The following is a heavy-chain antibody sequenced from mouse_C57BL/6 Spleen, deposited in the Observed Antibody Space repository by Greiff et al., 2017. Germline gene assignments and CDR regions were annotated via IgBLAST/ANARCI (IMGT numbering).Heavy chain of an antibody. V-gene: IGHV1-64*01. J-gene: IGHJ3*01. Sequence: QVQLQQPGAELVKPGASVKLSCKASGYTFTSYWMHWVKQRPGQGLEWIGMIHPNSGGTNYNEKFKSKATLTVDKSSSTAYMQLRSLTSEASAVEYCARSNYVYDEAWFAYWGQGTLVTVSA. CDR2: IHPNSGGT. CDR1: GYTFTSYW. D-gene: IGHD2-2*01. CDR3: ARSNYVYDEAWFAY.